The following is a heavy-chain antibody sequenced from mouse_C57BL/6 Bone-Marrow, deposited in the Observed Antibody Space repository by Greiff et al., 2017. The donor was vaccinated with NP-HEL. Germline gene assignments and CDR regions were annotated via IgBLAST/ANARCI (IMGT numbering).Heavy chain of an antibody. D-gene: IGHD1-1*01. Sequence: EVQLVESGGGLVQPGESLKLSCESNEYEFPSHDMSWVRKTPEKRLELVAAINSDGGSTYYPDTMERRFIISSDNTKKTLYLQISILMSDDTALYYCARRGTTVVAYYAMDYWGQGTSVTVSS. CDR2: INSDGGST. CDR3: ARRGTTVVAYYAMDY. CDR1: EYEFPSHD. V-gene: IGHV5-2*01. J-gene: IGHJ4*01.